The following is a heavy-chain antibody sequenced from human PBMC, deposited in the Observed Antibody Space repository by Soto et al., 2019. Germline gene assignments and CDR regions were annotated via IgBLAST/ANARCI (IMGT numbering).Heavy chain of an antibody. CDR3: ARVAIFGLYYYGMDV. D-gene: IGHD3-3*01. CDR2: ISAYNGNT. J-gene: IGHJ6*02. V-gene: IGHV1-18*04. CDR1: GYTFTSYG. Sequence: ASVKVSCKASGYTFTSYGISWVRQAPGQGLEWMGWISAYNGNTNYAQKLQGRVTMATDTSTSTAYTELRSLRSDDTAVYYCARVAIFGLYYYGMDVWGQGTTVTVSS.